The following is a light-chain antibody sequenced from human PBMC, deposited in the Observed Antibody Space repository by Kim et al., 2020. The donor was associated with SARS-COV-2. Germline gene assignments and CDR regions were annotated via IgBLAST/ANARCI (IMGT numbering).Light chain of an antibody. CDR2: EDN. CDR3: QSYDSSNPHWV. CDR1: SGSIASNY. Sequence: NFTLTQPHSVSESPGKTVTISCTRSSGSIASNYVQWYQQRPGSAPTTVIYEDNQRPSGVPDRFSGSIDSSSNSASLTISGLKTEDEADYYCQSYDSSNPHWVFGGGTQLTVL. J-gene: IGLJ3*02. V-gene: IGLV6-57*04.